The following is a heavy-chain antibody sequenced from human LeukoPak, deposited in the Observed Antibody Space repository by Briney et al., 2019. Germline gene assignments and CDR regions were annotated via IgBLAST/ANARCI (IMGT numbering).Heavy chain of an antibody. CDR2: IIPTFGTA. CDR3: ARVFTPINGYGSGSYSFLGSLDP. D-gene: IGHD3-10*01. V-gene: IGHV1-69*13. Sequence: SVKVSCKASGGTFRSYTIIWVRQAPGQGLEWMGGIIPTFGTANYAQKFQGRVTITADESTSTAYMELSSLRSEDTAVYYCARVFTPINGYGSGSYSFLGSLDPWGQGTLVTVSS. J-gene: IGHJ5*02. CDR1: GGTFRSYT.